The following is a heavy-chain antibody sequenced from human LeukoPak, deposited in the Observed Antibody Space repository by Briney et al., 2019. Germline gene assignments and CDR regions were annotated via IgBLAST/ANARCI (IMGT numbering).Heavy chain of an antibody. Sequence: PGGSLSLSCAASGFTFSSYSMNWVRQAPGKGLEWVSSISSSSSYIYYADSVKGRFTISRDNAKNSLYLQMNSLRAEDTAVYYCARDESSSSEGGRDYYFDYWGQGTLVTVSS. J-gene: IGHJ4*02. V-gene: IGHV3-21*01. CDR2: ISSSSSYI. D-gene: IGHD6-6*01. CDR1: GFTFSSYS. CDR3: ARDESSSSEGGRDYYFDY.